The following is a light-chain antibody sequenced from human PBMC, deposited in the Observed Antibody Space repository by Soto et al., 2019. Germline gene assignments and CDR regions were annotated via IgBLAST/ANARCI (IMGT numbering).Light chain of an antibody. CDR2: GAS. Sequence: EIVLTQSPGTLSLSPGERATLSCRASQSVSSSYLAWYQQKPGQAPRLLIYGASSRATGLPDRFSGSGSGTDFTLIISRLEPEDFAVYYCQQYGSLSWTFGQGTKVDIK. CDR3: QQYGSLSWT. J-gene: IGKJ1*01. CDR1: QSVSSSY. V-gene: IGKV3-20*01.